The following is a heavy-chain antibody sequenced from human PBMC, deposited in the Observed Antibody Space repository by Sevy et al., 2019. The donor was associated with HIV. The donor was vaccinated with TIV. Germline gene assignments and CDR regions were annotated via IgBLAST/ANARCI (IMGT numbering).Heavy chain of an antibody. D-gene: IGHD3-16*02. CDR3: VRTVSGSYRYDDY. V-gene: IGHV3-48*01. Sequence: GGSLRLSCGASGFSLSSYSMNWVRQAPGKGLEWVSYITRSDSARDYADSVKGRFIISRDNAKNSLFLQMNSLRVEDTAVYYCVRTVSGSYRYDDYWGQGTLVTVSS. CDR1: GFSLSSYS. CDR2: ITRSDSAR. J-gene: IGHJ4*02.